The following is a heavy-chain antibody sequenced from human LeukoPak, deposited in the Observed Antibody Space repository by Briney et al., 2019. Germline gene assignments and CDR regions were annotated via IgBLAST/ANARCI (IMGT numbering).Heavy chain of an antibody. CDR1: GGSISSYY. V-gene: IGHV4-59*08. J-gene: IGHJ4*02. D-gene: IGHD3-22*01. Sequence: SETLSLTCTVSGGSISSYYWSWIRQPPGKGLEWIGYVYFRGSTNYNPSLKSRVTISVDTSKNQFSLKLSSVTAADTAVYYCARRGSAYYYPFDYWGQGTLVTVSS. CDR3: ARRGSAYYYPFDY. CDR2: VYFRGST.